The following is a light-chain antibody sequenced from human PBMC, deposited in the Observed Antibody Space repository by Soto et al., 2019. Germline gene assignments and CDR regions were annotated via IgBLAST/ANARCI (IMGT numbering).Light chain of an antibody. CDR2: GAS. CDR1: QSVSSSY. Sequence: EIVLTQSPGTLSLSPGERATLSCRASQSVSSSYLAWYQQKSGQPPRLLIYGASSRATGIPDRFSGSGSGTDFILTISRLGPEDFVVYFCQHYGDSPITFGQGTRLEIK. J-gene: IGKJ5*01. V-gene: IGKV3-20*01. CDR3: QHYGDSPIT.